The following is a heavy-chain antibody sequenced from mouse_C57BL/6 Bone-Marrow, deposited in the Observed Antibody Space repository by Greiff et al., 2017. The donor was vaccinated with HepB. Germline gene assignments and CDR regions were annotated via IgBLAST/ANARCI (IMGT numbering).Heavy chain of an antibody. Sequence: VQLQQSGAELVKPGASVKLSCKASGYTFTEYTIHWVKQRSGQGLEWIGWFYPGSGSIKYNEKFKDKATLTADKSSSTVYMELSRLTSEDSAVYFCARHEAADITTVVPYFDYWGQGTTLTVSA. CDR2: FYPGSGSI. CDR1: GYTFTEYT. D-gene: IGHD1-1*01. CDR3: ARHEAADITTVVPYFDY. J-gene: IGHJ2*01. V-gene: IGHV1-62-2*01.